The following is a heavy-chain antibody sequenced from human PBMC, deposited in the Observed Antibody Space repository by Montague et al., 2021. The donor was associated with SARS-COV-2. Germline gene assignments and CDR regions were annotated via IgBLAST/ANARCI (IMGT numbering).Heavy chain of an antibody. CDR3: ARLRDGVVPSPILGVGPYYSSSYMDV. V-gene: IGHV4-34*01. J-gene: IGHJ6*03. D-gene: IGHD3-10*01. CDR1: GTSFSGYY. Sequence: SETLSLTCAVHGTSFSGYYWNWIRQPPGKGRGWMGEINQVEGTNYGPSLKRRLTISADTSKNQFSLKLTSVAAADTAVYYCARLRDGVVPSPILGVGPYYSSSYMDVWGSGTTVTVSS. CDR2: INQVEGT.